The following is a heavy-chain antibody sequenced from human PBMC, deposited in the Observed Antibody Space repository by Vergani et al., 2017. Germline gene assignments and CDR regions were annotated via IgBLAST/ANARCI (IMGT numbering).Heavy chain of an antibody. Sequence: QVKLQESGPGLPKPSQTLSLTCTGSGEPIRSGSHYWSWIRQPAGKGPEVIGYIHTGGSTELHPSFKSRVSISVDTSKSQFSLNLNSVTVADTAVYYCAVSRPYCTSGSCPAIWGQGTLVTVSS. CDR2: IHTGGST. CDR3: AVSRPYCTSGSCPAI. V-gene: IGHV4-61*02. CDR1: GEPIRSGSHY. J-gene: IGHJ4*02. D-gene: IGHD2-15*01.